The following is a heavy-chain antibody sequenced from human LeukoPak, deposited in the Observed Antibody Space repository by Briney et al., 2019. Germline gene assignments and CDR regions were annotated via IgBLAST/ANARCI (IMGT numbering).Heavy chain of an antibody. J-gene: IGHJ3*02. CDR2: IYYSGST. CDR1: GGSTSSGDYY. D-gene: IGHD2-21*02. V-gene: IGHV4-30-4*01. CDR3: ARARHIVAVTALPGAFDI. Sequence: SETLSLTCTVSGGSTSSGDYYWSWIRQSPGKGLEWIGYIYYSGSTYYNPSLKSRVTISVDTSKNQFSLKLTSVTAADTAVYYCARARHIVAVTALPGAFDIWGQGTMVTVSS.